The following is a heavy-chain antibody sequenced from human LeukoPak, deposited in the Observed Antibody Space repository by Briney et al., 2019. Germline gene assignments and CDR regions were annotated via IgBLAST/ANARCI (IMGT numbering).Heavy chain of an antibody. V-gene: IGHV3-7*01. D-gene: IGHD3-22*01. CDR3: ARDSSGYQ. J-gene: IGHJ4*02. CDR1: GFTFSTYW. CDR2: IKEDGSEK. Sequence: PGWSLRLSCASSGFTFSTYWMSWVRQAPGKGLEWVANIKEDGSEKYYGGSVKGRFNISRDNAKNSLYLQMNSLRAEDTAVYYCARDSSGYQWGQGTLVTVSS.